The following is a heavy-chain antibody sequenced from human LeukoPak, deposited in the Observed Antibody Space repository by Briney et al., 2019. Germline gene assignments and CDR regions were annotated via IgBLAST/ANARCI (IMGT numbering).Heavy chain of an antibody. J-gene: IGHJ6*03. CDR1: GGSISSGSYY. Sequence: SETLSLTCTVSGGSISSGSYYWSWIRQPAGKGLEWIGRIYTSGSTNYNPSLKSRVTISVDTSKNQFSLKLSSVTAADTAVYYCARQIADYDILTGYTNYYYMDVWGKGTTVTISS. CDR2: IYTSGST. D-gene: IGHD3-9*01. CDR3: ARQIADYDILTGYTNYYYMDV. V-gene: IGHV4-61*02.